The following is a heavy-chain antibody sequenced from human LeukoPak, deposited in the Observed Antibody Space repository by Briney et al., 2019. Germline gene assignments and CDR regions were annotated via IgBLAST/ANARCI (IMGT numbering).Heavy chain of an antibody. Sequence: AGGSLRLSCAASGFTFSSYSMNWVRQAPGKGLEWVSYISSSSSTIYYADSVKGRFTISRDNAKNSLYLQMNSLRAEDTAVYYCARDRAWFGEFDAFDIWGQGTMVTVSS. D-gene: IGHD3-10*01. V-gene: IGHV3-48*01. CDR1: GFTFSSYS. CDR3: ARDRAWFGEFDAFDI. J-gene: IGHJ3*02. CDR2: ISSSSSTI.